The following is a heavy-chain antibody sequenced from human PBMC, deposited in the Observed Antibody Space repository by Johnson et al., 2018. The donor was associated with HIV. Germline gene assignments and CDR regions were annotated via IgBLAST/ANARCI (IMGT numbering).Heavy chain of an antibody. CDR2: ITWNGGST. D-gene: IGHD3-22*01. CDR1: GFTFSSYW. V-gene: IGHV3-20*04. Sequence: VQLVESGGGVVQPGRSLRLSCAASGFTFSSYWMHWVRQAPGKGLEWVSGITWNGGSTGYADSVKGRFTISRDNAKNSLFLQMNSLRAEDTALYYCARSGGYDNINAFDIWGQGTVVTISS. J-gene: IGHJ3*02. CDR3: ARSGGYDNINAFDI.